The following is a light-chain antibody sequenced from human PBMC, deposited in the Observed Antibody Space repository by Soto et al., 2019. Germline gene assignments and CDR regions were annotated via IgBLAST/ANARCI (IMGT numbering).Light chain of an antibody. CDR2: GAS. Sequence: EIVMTQSPATLSVSPGERVTLSCRASQSVSSDLAWYQQKPGQAPRLLIYGASTRATGIPARFSGSGSGTDFTLAISSLQSEDFAIYYCHQYNNWPPYTFGQGPRWIS. CDR1: QSVSSD. CDR3: HQYNNWPPYT. J-gene: IGKJ2*01. V-gene: IGKV3-15*01.